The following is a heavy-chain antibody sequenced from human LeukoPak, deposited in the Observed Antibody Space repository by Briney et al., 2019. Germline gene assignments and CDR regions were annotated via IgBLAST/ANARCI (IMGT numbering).Heavy chain of an antibody. V-gene: IGHV4-38-2*02. D-gene: IGHD4-17*01. CDR1: GGSISSGYY. CDR2: IYHSGST. J-gene: IGHJ2*01. Sequence: SETLSLTCTVSGGSISSGYYWGWIRQPPGKGLEWIGSIYHSGSTYYNPSLKSRVTISVDTSKNQFSLKLSSVTAADTAVYYCARDTRVNGDYYSYWYFDLWGRGTLVTVSS. CDR3: ARDTRVNGDYYSYWYFDL.